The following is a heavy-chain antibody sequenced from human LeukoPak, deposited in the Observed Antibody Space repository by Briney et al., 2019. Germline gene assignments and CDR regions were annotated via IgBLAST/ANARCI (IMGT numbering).Heavy chain of an antibody. D-gene: IGHD5-18*01. Sequence: GGSLSLSCTTSGFTLGDHAMSWVRQAPGKGLEWVGFIRSNAYRGTSEYAAPVKGRFTISRDDSKSVVYLQMNGLKSEDTAVYYCSRGPIQLWVHNGMDVWGQGTTVTVSS. J-gene: IGHJ6*02. CDR2: IRSNAYRGTS. V-gene: IGHV3-49*04. CDR3: SRGPIQLWVHNGMDV. CDR1: GFTLGDHA.